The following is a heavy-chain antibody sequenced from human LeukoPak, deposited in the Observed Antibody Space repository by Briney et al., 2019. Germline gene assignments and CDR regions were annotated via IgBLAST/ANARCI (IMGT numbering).Heavy chain of an antibody. V-gene: IGHV3-48*01. Sequence: SLRXSCAASGFTFSSYSMNWVRQAPGKGLEWVSYISSSSSTIYYADSVKGRFTISRDNAKNSLYLQMNSLRAEDTAVYYCAKDATVTTAYYFDYWGQGTLVTVSS. CDR1: GFTFSSYS. J-gene: IGHJ4*02. D-gene: IGHD4-17*01. CDR3: AKDATVTTAYYFDY. CDR2: ISSSSSTI.